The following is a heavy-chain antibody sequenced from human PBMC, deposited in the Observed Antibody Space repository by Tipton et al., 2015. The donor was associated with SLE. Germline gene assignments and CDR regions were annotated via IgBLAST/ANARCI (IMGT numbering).Heavy chain of an antibody. J-gene: IGHJ4*02. CDR2: IYHSGST. CDR1: GGSFSGYY. CDR3: ARMGRYSSSWYGDY. D-gene: IGHD6-13*01. Sequence: LRLSCAVYGGSFSGYYWTWIRQPPGKGLEWIGEIYHSGSTNYNPSLKSRVTISVDKSKNQFSLKLSSVTAADTAVYYCARMGRYSSSWYGDYWGQGTLVTVSS. V-gene: IGHV4-34*01.